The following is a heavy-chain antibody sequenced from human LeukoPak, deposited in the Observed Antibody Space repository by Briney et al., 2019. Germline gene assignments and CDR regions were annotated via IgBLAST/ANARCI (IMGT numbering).Heavy chain of an antibody. V-gene: IGHV3-23*01. CDR3: AKDRSDNSTWYVGSH. D-gene: IGHD2/OR15-2a*01. CDR2: ISGTAYST. CDR1: GFTFSDYS. Sequence: GGSLRLSCAASGFTFSDYSMNWVRQAPGKGLEWVSSISGTAYSTDSADSMKGRFTISRDNSKNMLYLQMNSLRAEDTAVYYCAKDRSDNSTWYVGSHWGQGTLVTVSS. J-gene: IGHJ4*02.